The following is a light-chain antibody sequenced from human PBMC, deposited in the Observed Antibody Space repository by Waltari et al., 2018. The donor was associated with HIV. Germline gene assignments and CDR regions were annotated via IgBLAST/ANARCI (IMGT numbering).Light chain of an antibody. J-gene: IGLJ1*01. CDR3: AAWDDRMNGFYV. V-gene: IGLV2-8*01. Sequence: QSALTQPPSASGSPGQSVTISCTGTSSDVGGYNYVSWYQQHPGKAPKLMIYEVSKRPSGVPDRFFGSKSGNTASLTVSGLQAEDEADYYCAAWDDRMNGFYVFGTGTKVTVL. CDR1: SSDVGGYNY. CDR2: EVS.